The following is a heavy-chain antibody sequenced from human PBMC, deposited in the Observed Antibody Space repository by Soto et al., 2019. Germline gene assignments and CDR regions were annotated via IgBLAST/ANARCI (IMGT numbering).Heavy chain of an antibody. J-gene: IGHJ6*02. CDR2: ISYDGSNK. V-gene: IGHV3-30*18. CDR3: ANDKTLYTVYYCYGMDV. Sequence: PGGSLRLSCAASGFTFSSYGMHWVRQAPGKGLEWVSVISYDGSNKYYADSVKVRLTISRDNSKNTLYLQMTSLRAEDTAVYYCANDKTLYTVYYCYGMDVWGQGTTVTVSS. CDR1: GFTFSSYG. D-gene: IGHD2-2*02.